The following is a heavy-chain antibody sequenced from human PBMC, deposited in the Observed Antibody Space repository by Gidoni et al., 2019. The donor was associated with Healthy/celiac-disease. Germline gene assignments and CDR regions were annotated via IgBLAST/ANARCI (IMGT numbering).Heavy chain of an antibody. D-gene: IGHD2-2*01. CDR1: GGTFSSHA. V-gene: IGHV1-69*06. J-gene: IGHJ5*02. CDR2: IIPIIGTA. CDR3: ARDLARVVVVPTAMRGWFDP. Sequence: QVQPVQSGAEAKKPGPSVKVSCKASGGTFSSHAIRGARQPPGHGLEWMGGIIPIIGTATYAQKFQGRVTITADKSTSTAYMELSSLRSEDTAVYCCARDLARVVVVPTAMRGWFDPWGQRTLVTVSS.